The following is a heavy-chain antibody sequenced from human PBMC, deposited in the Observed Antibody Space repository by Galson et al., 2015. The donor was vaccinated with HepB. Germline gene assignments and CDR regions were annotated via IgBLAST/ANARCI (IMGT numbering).Heavy chain of an antibody. CDR2: IIPIFGTA. CDR3: ASTYSSSRGSTPNWFDP. CDR1: GGTFSSYA. D-gene: IGHD6-13*01. J-gene: IGHJ5*02. Sequence: SVKVSCKASGGTFSSYAISWVRQAPGQGLEWMGGIIPIFGTANYAQKFQGRVTITADESTSTAYMELSSLRSEDTAVYYCASTYSSSRGSTPNWFDPWGQGTLVTVSS. V-gene: IGHV1-69*13.